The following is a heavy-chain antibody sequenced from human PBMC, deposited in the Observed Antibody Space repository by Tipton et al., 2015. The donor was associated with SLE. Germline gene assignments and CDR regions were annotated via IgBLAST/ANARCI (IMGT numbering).Heavy chain of an antibody. CDR1: GGSITSSSYY. Sequence: TLSLTCTVPGGSITSSSYYWGWVRQPPGKGLEWIGSIYYSGSTYYNPSLKSRVSISVDTSKNQFFLNLHSVTAADTAVYYCARGGASVLIRNCYFDYWGQGSLVTVSS. D-gene: IGHD2-8*01. CDR3: ARGGASVLIRNCYFDY. V-gene: IGHV4-39*07. J-gene: IGHJ4*01. CDR2: IYYSGST.